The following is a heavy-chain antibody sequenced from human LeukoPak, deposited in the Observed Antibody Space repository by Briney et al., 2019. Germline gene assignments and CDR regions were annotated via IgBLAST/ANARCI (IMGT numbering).Heavy chain of an antibody. V-gene: IGHV1-2*06. Sequence: ASVKASCKASGYTFTGYYMHWVRQAPGQGLEWMGRINPNSGGTNYAQKFQGRVTMTRDTSISTAYMELSRLRSDDTAVYYCARDRQRRESWFDPWGQGTLVTVSS. CDR2: INPNSGGT. CDR3: ARDRQRRESWFDP. J-gene: IGHJ5*02. CDR1: GYTFTGYY. D-gene: IGHD2/OR15-2a*01.